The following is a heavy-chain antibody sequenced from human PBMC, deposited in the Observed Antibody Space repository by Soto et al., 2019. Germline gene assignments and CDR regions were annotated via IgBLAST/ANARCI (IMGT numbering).Heavy chain of an antibody. J-gene: IGHJ4*02. CDR1: GGSIINGDYY. CDR2: IYYSGNT. CDR3: ASGYYDILTGRDTKYYFDY. Sequence: TPSPTCTVSGGSIINGDYYWTWIRQPPGKGLEWIGYIYYSGNTYYNPSLKSRVMISVDTSKNQFSLNLSSVTAADTAVYYCASGYYDILTGRDTKYYFDYWGQGALVTVSS. V-gene: IGHV4-30-4*01. D-gene: IGHD3-9*01.